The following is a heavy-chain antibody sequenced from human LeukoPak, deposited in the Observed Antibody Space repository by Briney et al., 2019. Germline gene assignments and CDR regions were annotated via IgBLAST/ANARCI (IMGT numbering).Heavy chain of an antibody. D-gene: IGHD3-10*01. CDR3: AWTRSSSGYLDV. V-gene: IGHV1-46*01. CDR2: IHPNGFIT. J-gene: IGHJ6*03. CDR1: GFSFSTFY. Sequence: ASVKVSCKAFGFSFSTFYIHWLRRAPGQGLEWMGIIHPNGFITSYAQRFKGRVSMTRDPSTSTVYMELNSLIFDDTAVYYCAWTRSSSGYLDVWGTGTTVTVSS.